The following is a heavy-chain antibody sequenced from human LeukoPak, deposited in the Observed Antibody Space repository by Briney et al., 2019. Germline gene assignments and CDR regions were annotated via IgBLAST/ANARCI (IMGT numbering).Heavy chain of an antibody. V-gene: IGHV3-30*02. J-gene: IGHJ4*02. CDR3: AKDPDAYYYDSSGYYDENY. Sequence: PGGSLRLSCAASGFTSSSYGMHWVRQAPGKGLEWVAFIRYDGSNKYYADSVKGRFTISRDNSKNTLYLQMNSLRAEDTAVYYCAKDPDAYYYDSSGYYDENYWGQGTLVTVSS. CDR1: GFTSSSYG. D-gene: IGHD3-22*01. CDR2: IRYDGSNK.